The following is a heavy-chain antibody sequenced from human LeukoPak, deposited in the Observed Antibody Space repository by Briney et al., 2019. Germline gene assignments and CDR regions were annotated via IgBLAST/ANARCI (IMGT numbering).Heavy chain of an antibody. CDR2: TYYSGST. Sequence: KPSETLSLTCTVSGGSMSSYYWSWIRQPPGKGLEWIGSTYYSGSTYYNPSLKTRVTISVDTSKNQFSLKLSSVTAADTAVYYCARHPSTSWFDYWGQGTLVTVSS. CDR3: ARHPSTSWFDY. D-gene: IGHD6-13*01. V-gene: IGHV4-59*05. J-gene: IGHJ4*02. CDR1: GGSMSSYY.